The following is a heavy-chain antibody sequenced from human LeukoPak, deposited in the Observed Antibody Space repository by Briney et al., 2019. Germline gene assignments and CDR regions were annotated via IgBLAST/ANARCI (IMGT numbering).Heavy chain of an antibody. V-gene: IGHV1-69*06. CDR2: IIPIFGTA. CDR1: GGTFSSYA. Sequence: SVKVSCKASGGTFSSYAISWVRQAPGQGLEWMGGIIPIFGTANYAQKFQGRVTMTEDTTTDTAYMELSSLRSEDTAVYYCATSLDCSSTSCYLSDYGMDVWGQGTTVTVSS. CDR3: ATSLDCSSTSCYLSDYGMDV. J-gene: IGHJ6*02. D-gene: IGHD2-2*01.